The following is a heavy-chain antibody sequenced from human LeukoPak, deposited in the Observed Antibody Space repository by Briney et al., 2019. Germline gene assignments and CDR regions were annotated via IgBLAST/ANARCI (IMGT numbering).Heavy chain of an antibody. CDR2: IKQDGSDR. V-gene: IGHV3-7*03. Sequence: GGSLRLSRAASGFTFRNYWMSWVRQAPGTGLEWVANIKQDGSDRNYVTSVRGRFTISRDNAESSLYLQMNSLRVEDTAVYYCVRNLAVAGTCFDSWGQGTLVTVSS. J-gene: IGHJ4*02. CDR1: GFTFRNYW. D-gene: IGHD6-19*01. CDR3: VRNLAVAGTCFDS.